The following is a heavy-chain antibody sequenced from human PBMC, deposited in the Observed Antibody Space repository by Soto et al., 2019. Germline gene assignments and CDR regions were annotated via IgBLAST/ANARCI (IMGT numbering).Heavy chain of an antibody. CDR1: GGSFSGYY. V-gene: IGHV4-34*01. J-gene: IGHJ6*03. CDR3: ARGYCSSTSCYHYYMDV. CDR2: INHSGST. D-gene: IGHD2-2*01. Sequence: SETLSLTCAVYGGSFSGYYWSWIRQPPGKGLEWIGEINHSGSTNYNPSLKSRVTISVDTCKNQFSLKLSSVTAADTAVYYCARGYCSSTSCYHYYMDVWGKGTTVTVSS.